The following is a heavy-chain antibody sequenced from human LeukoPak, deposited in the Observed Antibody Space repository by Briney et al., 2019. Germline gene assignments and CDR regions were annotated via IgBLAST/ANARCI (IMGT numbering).Heavy chain of an antibody. CDR1: GFTFSSYW. J-gene: IGHJ4*02. CDR2: IKQDGREK. V-gene: IGHV3-7*01. Sequence: PGGSLRLSCAASGFTFSSYWMSWVRQSPGKGLEWVANIKQDGREKYYVDSVKGRFTISRDNAKNSLYLQMNSLRAEDTAVYYCARDVVYYDSSGYYYPFWNYWGQGTLVTVSS. D-gene: IGHD3-22*01. CDR3: ARDVVYYDSSGYYYPFWNY.